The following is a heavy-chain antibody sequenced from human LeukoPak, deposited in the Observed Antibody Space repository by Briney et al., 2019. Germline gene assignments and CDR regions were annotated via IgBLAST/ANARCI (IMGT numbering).Heavy chain of an antibody. Sequence: GGSLRLSCAASGFTFSSYGMHWVRQAPGKGLEWVAVISYDGSNKYYADSVKGRFTISRDNSKNTLYLQMNSLRAEDTAVYYCASGIVVVPAHWGQGTMVTVSS. CDR3: ASGIVVVPAH. CDR1: GFTFSSYG. CDR2: ISYDGSNK. J-gene: IGHJ3*01. D-gene: IGHD2-2*01. V-gene: IGHV3-30*19.